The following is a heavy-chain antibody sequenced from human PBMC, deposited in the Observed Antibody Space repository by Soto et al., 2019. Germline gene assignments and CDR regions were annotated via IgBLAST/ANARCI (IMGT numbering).Heavy chain of an antibody. D-gene: IGHD4-17*01. V-gene: IGHV1-18*01. CDR1: GYSFTDYG. Sequence: ASVKVSCKASGYSFTDYGINWLRQAPGQGLEWMGWISTYNGNTNYAQNFQGRVTMTTDTSTSTAYTELRSLGSDDTAVYYCARRARVTPFDYGGQGPLVTVPS. CDR3: ARRARVTPFDY. CDR2: ISTYNGNT. J-gene: IGHJ4*02.